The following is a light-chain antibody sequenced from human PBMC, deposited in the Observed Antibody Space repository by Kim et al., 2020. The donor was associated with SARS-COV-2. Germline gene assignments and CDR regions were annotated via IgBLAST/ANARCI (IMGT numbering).Light chain of an antibody. CDR1: QSVSSSY. J-gene: IGKJ2*03. CDR2: GAS. V-gene: IGKV3-20*01. Sequence: LSPGERATRSCRASQSVSSSYLAWYQQKPGQAPRLLIYGASSRATGIPDRFSGSGSGTDFTLTISRLEPEDFAVYYCQQYGSSSYSFGQGTKLEI. CDR3: QQYGSSSYS.